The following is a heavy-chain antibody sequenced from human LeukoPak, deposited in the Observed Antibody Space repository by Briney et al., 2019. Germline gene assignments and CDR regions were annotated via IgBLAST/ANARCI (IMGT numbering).Heavy chain of an antibody. Sequence: GGSLRLSCAGSGFTFSNYWMHWVRQAPGKGLVWVSRIYTDGSSTDYADSVKGRFTISRDNAKNSLYLPMNSLRADDTAVYYCARRIAGTATGGYFEPWGRGTLVSVSS. CDR3: ARRIAGTATGGYFEP. CDR2: IYTDGSST. J-gene: IGHJ2*01. CDR1: GFTFSNYW. D-gene: IGHD6-13*01. V-gene: IGHV3-74*01.